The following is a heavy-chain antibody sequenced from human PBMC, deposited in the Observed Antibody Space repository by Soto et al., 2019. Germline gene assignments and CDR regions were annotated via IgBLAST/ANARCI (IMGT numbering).Heavy chain of an antibody. D-gene: IGHD3-10*01. J-gene: IGHJ6*03. Sequence: SETLSLTCAVSGGSISSYSWSWIRQPPGKGLEWIGYVYYSGSSNYNPSLRSRVTISIDTSKNHFSLKLSSVTAADTAVYYCASLLRGGFFYMDVWGKGTTVPVSS. CDR1: GGSISSYS. CDR2: VYYSGSS. V-gene: IGHV4-59*08. CDR3: ASLLRGGFFYMDV.